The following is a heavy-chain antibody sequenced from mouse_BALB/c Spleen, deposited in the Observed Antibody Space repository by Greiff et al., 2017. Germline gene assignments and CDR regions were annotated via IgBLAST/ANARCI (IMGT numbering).Heavy chain of an antibody. Sequence: VKLVESGPGLVAPSQSLSITCTVSGFSLTSYGVHWVRQPPGKGLEWLGVIWAGGSTNYNSALMSRLSISKDNSKSQVFLKMNSRQTDDTAMYYCGRESSQRRYMDVWGEGTTVTVSS. CDR3: GRESSQRRYMDV. J-gene: IGHJ1*01. CDR1: GFSLTSYG. V-gene: IGHV2-9*02. D-gene: IGHD1-1*01. CDR2: IWAGGST.